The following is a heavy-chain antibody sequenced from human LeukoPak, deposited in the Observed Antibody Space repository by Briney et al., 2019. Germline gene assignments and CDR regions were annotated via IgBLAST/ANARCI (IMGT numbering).Heavy chain of an antibody. CDR1: GFTFSSYS. J-gene: IGHJ3*02. CDR3: ARSGIVPAANAFDI. D-gene: IGHD2-2*01. CDR2: ISSCSSYI. Sequence: GGSLRLSCAASGFTFSSYSMNWVRQAPGKGLEWVSSISSCSSYIYYADSVKGRFTISRDNAKNSLYLQMNSLRAEDTAVYYCARSGIVPAANAFDIWGQGTMVTVSS. V-gene: IGHV3-21*01.